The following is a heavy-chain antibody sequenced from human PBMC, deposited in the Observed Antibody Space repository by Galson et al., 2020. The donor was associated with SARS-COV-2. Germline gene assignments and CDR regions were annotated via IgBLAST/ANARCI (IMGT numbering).Heavy chain of an antibody. CDR1: GGPISSFY. CDR2: IHYSGRT. V-gene: IGHV4-59*01. J-gene: IGHJ6*02. Sequence: QTPSLTCTVSGGPISSFYWNWIRQDPGKGLEWIGYIHYSGRTNYNHPLQSRVTMSLDTSKDQFSLKQFSRKLSSVIAADTAVYYCARAFPRYGSGNNYGMDVWGQGTTVSVSS. CDR3: ARAFPRYGSGNNYGMDV. D-gene: IGHD3-10*01.